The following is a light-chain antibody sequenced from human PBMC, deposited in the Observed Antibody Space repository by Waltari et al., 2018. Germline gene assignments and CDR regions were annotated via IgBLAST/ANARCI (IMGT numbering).Light chain of an antibody. Sequence: DIQMTQSPSSVSACVGDRVIRTCRAGPGISNWLAGYQRKPGKAPKLLISDASILQTGVPSRFSGSGSGTDFALTISNLQPEDFATYFCHQGNSFPPTFGQGTNVEVK. J-gene: IGKJ1*01. V-gene: IGKV1-12*01. CDR2: DAS. CDR1: PGISNW. CDR3: HQGNSFPPT.